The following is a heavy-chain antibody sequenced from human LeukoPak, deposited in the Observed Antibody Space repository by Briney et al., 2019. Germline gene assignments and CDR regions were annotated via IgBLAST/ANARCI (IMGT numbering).Heavy chain of an antibody. Sequence: PGGSLRLSCAASGFRFSNYWMSWVRQAPGKGLEWVANIKQDGSEKEYVGSVEGRLTISRDNAKNSLSLQMNSLRAEDTAVYFCARHDRDSSYALFDIWGQGTMVTVSS. V-gene: IGHV3-7*01. CDR2: IKQDGSEK. CDR1: GFRFSNYW. D-gene: IGHD2-2*01. CDR3: ARHDRDSSYALFDI. J-gene: IGHJ3*02.